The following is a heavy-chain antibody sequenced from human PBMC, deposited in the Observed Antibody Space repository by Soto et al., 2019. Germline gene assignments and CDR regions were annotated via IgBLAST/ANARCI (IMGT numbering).Heavy chain of an antibody. CDR1: GFTFSSYA. V-gene: IGHV3-23*01. CDR2: ISGSGGST. D-gene: IGHD6-25*01. CDR3: AKDRIPADVYYYYMDV. Sequence: EVQLLESGGGLVQPGGSLRLSCAASGFTFSSYAMSWVRQAPGKGLEWVSAISGSGGSTYYADSVKGRFTISRDNSKNTLYLQMNSLRAEDTAVYYCAKDRIPADVYYYYMDVWGKGTTVTVSS. J-gene: IGHJ6*03.